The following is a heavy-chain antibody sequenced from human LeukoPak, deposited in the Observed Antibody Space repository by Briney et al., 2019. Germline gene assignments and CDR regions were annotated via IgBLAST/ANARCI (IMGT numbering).Heavy chain of an antibody. CDR3: ARTEGITMIVVDFDY. J-gene: IGHJ4*02. V-gene: IGHV1-18*01. CDR1: GYTFTSYG. CDR2: ISAYNGNT. D-gene: IGHD3-22*01. Sequence: ASVKVSCTTSGYTFTSYGISWVRQAPGQGLEWMGWISAYNGNTNYAQKLQGRVTMTTDTSTSTAYMELRSLRSDDTAVYYCARTEGITMIVVDFDYWGQGTLVTVSS.